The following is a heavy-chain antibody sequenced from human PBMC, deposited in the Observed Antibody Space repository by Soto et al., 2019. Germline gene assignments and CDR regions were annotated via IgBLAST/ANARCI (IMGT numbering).Heavy chain of an antibody. J-gene: IGHJ3*02. CDR2: INPATGAA. CDR1: GYPVTAYY. D-gene: IGHD3-3*01. Sequence: QLHLVQSGAVVKKPGASVTVSCSASGYPVTAYYMHWVRQAPGRGLEWMGGINPATGAAKYTQTWQGRVTMTGDTSTSTVFMELSGLTSEDTAVFYCARGGGVGVAGSAAFDMWGQGTLVTVSS. V-gene: IGHV1-2*02. CDR3: ARGGGVGVAGSAAFDM.